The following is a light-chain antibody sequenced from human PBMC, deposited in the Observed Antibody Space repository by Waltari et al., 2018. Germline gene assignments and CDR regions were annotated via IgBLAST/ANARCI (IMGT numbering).Light chain of an antibody. CDR3: QVWDGSSDHYV. CDR2: DDS. Sequence: SYVLAQPASVSVAPGKTARITCEGPNIGSKNVHWYQLRPGQAPVLVVHDDSDRPSGIPERFSGSNSGNTATLIISGGEAGDEADYFCQVWDGSSDHYVFGTGTAVTV. V-gene: IGLV3-21*03. CDR1: NIGSKN. J-gene: IGLJ1*01.